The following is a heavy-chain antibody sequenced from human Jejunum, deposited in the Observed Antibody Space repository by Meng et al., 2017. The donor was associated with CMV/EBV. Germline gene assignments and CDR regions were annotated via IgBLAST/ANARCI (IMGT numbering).Heavy chain of an antibody. Sequence: QVQVLQSGGEVKKPGSSVKVSCTSSGGSVNNYAINWVRQAPGQGLEWMGGIIPIFRTPQYAQKFQGRLTITADGPTGTTFMELSSLTSDDTAIYYCARGFSNGYQPFDYWGQGTLVTVSS. CDR2: IIPIFRTP. CDR3: ARGFSNGYQPFDY. CDR1: GGSVNNYA. V-gene: IGHV1-69*12. D-gene: IGHD2-2*01. J-gene: IGHJ4*02.